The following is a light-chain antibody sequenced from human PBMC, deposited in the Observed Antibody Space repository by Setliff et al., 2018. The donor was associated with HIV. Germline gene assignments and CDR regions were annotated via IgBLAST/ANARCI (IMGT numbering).Light chain of an antibody. CDR1: NSNIGSNF. Sequence: QSVLTQPPSVSAAPGQKVTISCSGSNSNIGSNFASWYQQIPGTAPKLLIYDSKKRPSGIPDRFSGSKSGTSAALGITGLQTGDEAAYYCASWDSTLSAVLFGGGTKVTVL. V-gene: IGLV1-51*01. CDR3: ASWDSTLSAVL. CDR2: DSK. J-gene: IGLJ2*01.